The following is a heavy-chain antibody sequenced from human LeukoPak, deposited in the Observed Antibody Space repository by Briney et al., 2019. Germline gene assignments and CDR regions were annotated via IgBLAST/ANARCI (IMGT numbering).Heavy chain of an antibody. CDR3: ARGYSSGYYYGNY. Sequence: GGSLRLSCAASGFTFSSYSMNWVRQAPGKGLEWVSSISSSSSYIYYADSVKGRFTISRDNAKNPLYLQMNSLRAEDTAVYYCARGYSSGYYYGNYWGQGTLVTVSS. V-gene: IGHV3-21*01. CDR1: GFTFSSYS. CDR2: ISSSSSYI. D-gene: IGHD3-22*01. J-gene: IGHJ4*02.